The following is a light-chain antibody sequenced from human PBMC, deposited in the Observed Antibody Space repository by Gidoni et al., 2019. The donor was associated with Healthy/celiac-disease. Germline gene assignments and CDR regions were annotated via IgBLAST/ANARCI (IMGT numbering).Light chain of an antibody. Sequence: NFMLTQPHSVSESPGKTVTISCTGSSGSIASNYVQWYQQRPGSAPTTVLYEDNQRPSGVPDRFSVSIDSSSNSASLPLSGLKTEDAADYYCQSYDSSNVVFGGGTKLTVL. CDR3: QSYDSSNVV. CDR2: EDN. J-gene: IGLJ2*01. V-gene: IGLV6-57*02. CDR1: SGSIASNY.